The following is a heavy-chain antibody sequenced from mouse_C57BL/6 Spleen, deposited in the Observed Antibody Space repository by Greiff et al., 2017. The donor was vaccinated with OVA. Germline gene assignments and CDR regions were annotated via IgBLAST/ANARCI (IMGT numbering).Heavy chain of an antibody. CDR1: GFNFTDYY. CDR2: IRNKANGYTT. D-gene: IGHD6-1*01. J-gene: IGHJ2*01. Sequence: EVKLVESGGGLVQPGGSLSLSCAASGFNFTDYYMSWVRQPPGKALEWLGFIRNKANGYTTEYSASVKGRFTISRDNSQSILYLQMNALRAEDSATYYCARYSSYYFDYWGQGTTLTVSS. CDR3: ARYSSYYFDY. V-gene: IGHV7-3*01.